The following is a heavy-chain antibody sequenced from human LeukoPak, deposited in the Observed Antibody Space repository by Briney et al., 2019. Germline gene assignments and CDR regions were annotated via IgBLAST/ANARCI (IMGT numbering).Heavy chain of an antibody. Sequence: ASVKVSCKASGYTFTGYYMHWVRQAPGQGLEWMGWINPNSGGTNYAQKFQGRVTMTRDTSISTAYMELSRLRSDDTAVYYCARGGERHCSGGSCYSTTRVFFDYWGQGTLVTVSS. CDR3: ARGGERHCSGGSCYSTTRVFFDY. V-gene: IGHV1-2*02. CDR2: INPNSGGT. J-gene: IGHJ4*02. CDR1: GYTFTGYY. D-gene: IGHD2-15*01.